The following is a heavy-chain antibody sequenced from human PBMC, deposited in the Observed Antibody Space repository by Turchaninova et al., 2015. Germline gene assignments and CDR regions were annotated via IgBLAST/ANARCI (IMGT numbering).Heavy chain of an antibody. CDR3: AKGETTVPHD. Sequence: QVQLVQSGAEVKKPGDPVKVSLKASGYTFPGHYMHWVRQAPGQGLEWKGRVNPVSGCTDYAQKFQGRVTMTRDTSISTGYMDLSGLRSDDTAVYYCAKGETTVPHDWGQGTLITVSS. V-gene: IGHV1-2*06. CDR2: VNPVSGCT. CDR1: GYTFPGHY. D-gene: IGHD4-17*01. J-gene: IGHJ4*02.